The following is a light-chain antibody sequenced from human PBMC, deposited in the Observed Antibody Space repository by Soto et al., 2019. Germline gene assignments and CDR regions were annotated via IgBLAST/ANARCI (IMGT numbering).Light chain of an antibody. CDR3: QQTYSAPHT. CDR2: SAS. CDR1: QTISNF. J-gene: IGKJ2*01. Sequence: DIQMTQSPSYLSASVGDIVTITCRASQTISNFLNWYQKKPGKAPTLLIYSASSLQRGVPANFSGSGSGADFTLTISHVRPEDLATYYCQQTYSAPHTFGQGTKVDI. V-gene: IGKV1-39*01.